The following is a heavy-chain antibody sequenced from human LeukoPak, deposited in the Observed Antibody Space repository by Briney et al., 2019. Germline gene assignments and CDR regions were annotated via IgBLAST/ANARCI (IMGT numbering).Heavy chain of an antibody. D-gene: IGHD4-17*01. J-gene: IGHJ6*03. Sequence: ASVKVSCKASGYTFTGYYMHWVQQAPGQGLESMGWINPNSGGTNYAQKFQGRVTMTRDTSISTAYMELSRLRSDDTAVYYCARGSEYGPVYYMDVWGKGTTVTVSS. CDR2: INPNSGGT. V-gene: IGHV1-2*02. CDR1: GYTFTGYY. CDR3: ARGSEYGPVYYMDV.